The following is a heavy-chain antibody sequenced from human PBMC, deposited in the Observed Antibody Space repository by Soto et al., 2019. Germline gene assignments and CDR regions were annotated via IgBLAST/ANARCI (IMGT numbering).Heavy chain of an antibody. CDR3: ARGWAGPNDYYYYYGMDV. D-gene: IGHD1-1*01. J-gene: IGHJ6*02. V-gene: IGHV1-3*01. CDR2: NNAGNGNT. CDR1: GYTFTSYA. Sequence: ASVKVSCKASGYTFTSYAMHWVRQAPGQRLEWMGWNNAGNGNTKYSQKFQGRVTITRDTSASTAYMELSSLRSEDTAVYYCARGWAGPNDYYYYYGMDVWGQGTTVTVSS.